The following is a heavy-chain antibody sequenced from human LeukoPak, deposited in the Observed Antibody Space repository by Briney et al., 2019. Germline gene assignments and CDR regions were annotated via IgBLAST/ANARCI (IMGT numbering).Heavy chain of an antibody. D-gene: IGHD2-15*01. J-gene: IGHJ6*02. V-gene: IGHV3-53*01. CDR2: IYSGGST. CDR3: ARDRIVVVVAATRYYYYYGMDV. Sequence: GGSLRLSCAASGFTVSSNYMSWVRQAPGKGLEWVSVIYSGGSTYYADSVKGRFTISRDNSKNTLYLQMNSLRAEDTAVYYCARDRIVVVVAATRYYYYYGMDVWGQGTTVTVSS. CDR1: GFTVSSNY.